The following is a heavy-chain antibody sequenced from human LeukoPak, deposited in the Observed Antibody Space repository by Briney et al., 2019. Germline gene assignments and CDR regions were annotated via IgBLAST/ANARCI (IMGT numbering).Heavy chain of an antibody. CDR3: ARVHGSGYYFSDY. CDR1: GFSFSGYA. D-gene: IGHD3-22*01. CDR2: LAHDETNK. V-gene: IGHV3-30-3*01. J-gene: IGHJ4*02. Sequence: HPGRSLRLSCAASGFSFSGYAMHWVRQAPGRGLEWVARLAHDETNKQYGDSVKGRFTISRDNAKNSLFLQMNSLRAEDTAVYYCARVHGSGYYFSDYWGQGTLVTVSS.